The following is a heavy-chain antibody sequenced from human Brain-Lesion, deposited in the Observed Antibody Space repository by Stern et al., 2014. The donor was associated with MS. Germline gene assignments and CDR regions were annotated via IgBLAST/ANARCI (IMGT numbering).Heavy chain of an antibody. CDR2: IKEDGTEK. CDR3: ARVYNTIYGIVTQRGSGMDV. D-gene: IGHD3-3*01. J-gene: IGHJ6*02. V-gene: IGHV3-7*01. CDR1: RFTFGNYW. Sequence: EVQLLESGGGLVQPPGPLPISRTAARFTFGNYWMTWVRQAPRKGLAWVANIKEDGTEKNYVDSVKGRFTISRDNARNSLYLQMNSLRVEDTALYYCARVYNTIYGIVTQRGSGMDVWGQGTTVIVSS.